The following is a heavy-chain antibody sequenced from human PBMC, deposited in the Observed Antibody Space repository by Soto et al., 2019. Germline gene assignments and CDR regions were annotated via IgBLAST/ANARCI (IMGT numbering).Heavy chain of an antibody. CDR1: GGSISSRHY. D-gene: IGHD3-10*01. CDR2: IYYSGST. V-gene: IGHV4-39*01. Sequence: SETLSLSCAVSGGSISSRHYWSWVRKPPGKGLEWIGSIYYSGSTYYNPSLKSRVTISVDTSKNQFSLKLSSVTAADTAVYYCARHRIYYGAGATSTIDYWGQGTLVTVSS. J-gene: IGHJ4*02. CDR3: ARHRIYYGAGATSTIDY.